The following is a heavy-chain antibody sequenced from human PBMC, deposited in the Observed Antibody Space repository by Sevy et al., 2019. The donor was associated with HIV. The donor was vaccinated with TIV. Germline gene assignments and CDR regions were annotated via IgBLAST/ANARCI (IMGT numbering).Heavy chain of an antibody. D-gene: IGHD3-16*01. CDR2: VTSDGTT. V-gene: IGHV3-23*01. CDR1: GLTLTTTG. CDR3: AGGETTMITDLDY. Sequence: GGSLRLSCAASGLTLTTTGMSWVRQAPGKGLEWVAGVTSDGTTYYADSVRDRFTVSRDNAKTTLYLQLNSLRADDTAVFYCAGGETTMITDLDYWGQGTLVTVSS. J-gene: IGHJ4*02.